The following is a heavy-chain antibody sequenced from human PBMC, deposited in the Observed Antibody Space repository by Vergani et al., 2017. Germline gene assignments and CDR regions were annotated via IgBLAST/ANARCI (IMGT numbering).Heavy chain of an antibody. V-gene: IGHV3-33*03. CDR3: AKQDIVLMVYARGGLDY. Sequence: QVQLVESGGGVVQPGGSLRLSCVTSGFTFRSNGMHWVRQAPGKGLEWVAFIWYDGSKTYYADSVKGRFTISRDNSKNTLFLQMNSLRAEDTAVYYCAKQDIVLMVYARGGLDYWGQGTLVTVSS. CDR2: IWYDGSKT. D-gene: IGHD2-8*01. J-gene: IGHJ4*02. CDR1: GFTFRSNG.